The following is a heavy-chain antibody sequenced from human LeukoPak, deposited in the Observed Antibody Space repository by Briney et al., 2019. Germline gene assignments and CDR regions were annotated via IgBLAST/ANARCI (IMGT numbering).Heavy chain of an antibody. D-gene: IGHD4-23*01. CDR3: ARHPDYGGNFDS. CDR2: ISYSGST. V-gene: IGHV4-59*08. Sequence: GSLRLSCAASGFXFSNAWMSWIRQPPGKGLEWIGYISYSGSTNYNPSLKSRVTISVDTSKNQFSLKLSSVTAADTAVYYCARHPDYGGNFDSWGQGTLVTVSS. CDR1: GFXFSNAW. J-gene: IGHJ4*02.